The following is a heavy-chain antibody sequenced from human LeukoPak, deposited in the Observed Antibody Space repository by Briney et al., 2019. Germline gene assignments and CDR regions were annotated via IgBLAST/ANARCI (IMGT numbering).Heavy chain of an antibody. D-gene: IGHD3-16*01. CDR3: ARGRGTL. J-gene: IGHJ4*02. V-gene: IGHV4-59*01. Sequence: PSETLSLTCTVSGGSISSYYWSWIRQPPGKGLEWIGYIYYSGSTNYNPSLKSRDTISVDTSKNQFSLKLSSVTAADTAVYYCARGRGTLWGQGTLVTVSS. CDR1: GGSISSYY. CDR2: IYYSGST.